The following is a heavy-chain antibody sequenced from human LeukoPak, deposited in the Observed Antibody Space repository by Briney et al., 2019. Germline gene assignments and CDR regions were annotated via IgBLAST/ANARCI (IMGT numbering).Heavy chain of an antibody. CDR3: AKDCGRSGYYFQYMDV. Sequence: PGESLRLSCAASGFTFSTYAMNWVRQAPGKGLQWVSSITGSGGRAFYADSVKGRFTVSRDNSRNTLFLEMSSLRAEDTAIYYCAKDCGRSGYYFQYMDVWGKGTPVTVSS. J-gene: IGHJ6*03. D-gene: IGHD3-3*01. CDR1: GFTFSTYA. V-gene: IGHV3-23*01. CDR2: ITGSGGRA.